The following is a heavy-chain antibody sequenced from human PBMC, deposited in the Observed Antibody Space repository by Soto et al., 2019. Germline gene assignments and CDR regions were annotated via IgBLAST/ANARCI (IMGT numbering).Heavy chain of an antibody. CDR2: IYPGDSDT. Sequence: EVQLVQSGAEVKKPGESLKISCKGSGYSFTSYWIGWVRQMPGKGLEWMGIIYPGDSDTRYSPSFQGQVTISADKSISTAYLRWSGLKASDTAMEYCARRVSSGWLDDAFEIWGQGTMVTVSS. D-gene: IGHD6-19*01. CDR3: ARRVSSGWLDDAFEI. CDR1: GYSFTSYW. J-gene: IGHJ3*02. V-gene: IGHV5-51*03.